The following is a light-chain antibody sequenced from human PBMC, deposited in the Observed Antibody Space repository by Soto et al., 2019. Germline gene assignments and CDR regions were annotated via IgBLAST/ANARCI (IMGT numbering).Light chain of an antibody. J-gene: IGKJ1*01. CDR3: QQSYSTPPT. V-gene: IGKV1-39*01. CDR2: AAS. Sequence: VHMTLSSSSVSACVGNSVTIICRASQSISSYLNWYQQKPGKAPKIMIYAASSLQSGVPSRFSGSGSGTDFTLTISSLQTEDFATYYCQQSYSTPPTFGQGTKVDIK. CDR1: QSISSY.